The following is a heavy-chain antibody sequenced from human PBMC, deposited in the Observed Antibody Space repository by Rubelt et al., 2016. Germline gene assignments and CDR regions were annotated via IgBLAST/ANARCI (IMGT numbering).Heavy chain of an antibody. J-gene: IGHJ4*02. CDR3: ARPTGAPSASGSFLV. V-gene: IGHV4-38-2*02. Sequence: QVQLQESGPGLVKPSETLFLTCTVSGYSINNGYYWGWIRQPPGKGLEWIASFFHDGSTKYNPSLKSRVTISKDGSKNQFSLNLSSVTAADTAVYYCARPTGAPSASGSFLVWGQGTLVTVSS. CDR1: GYSINNGYY. D-gene: IGHD3-10*01. CDR2: FFHDGST.